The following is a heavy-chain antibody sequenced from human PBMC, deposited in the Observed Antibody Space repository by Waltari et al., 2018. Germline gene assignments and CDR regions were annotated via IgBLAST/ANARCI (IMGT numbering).Heavy chain of an antibody. Sequence: QVQLVQSGAEVKKPGASVKVSCKASGSSFTDYYIHWVRQAPGQGLEWMGWLNPNSGGTNYAQNFQGRVTMTRDTSISTAYMELSRLRSDDTAVYYCARDVRMAVAVSDYWGQGTLVSVSS. CDR2: LNPNSGGT. D-gene: IGHD6-19*01. J-gene: IGHJ4*02. V-gene: IGHV1-2*02. CDR3: ARDVRMAVAVSDY. CDR1: GSSFTDYY.